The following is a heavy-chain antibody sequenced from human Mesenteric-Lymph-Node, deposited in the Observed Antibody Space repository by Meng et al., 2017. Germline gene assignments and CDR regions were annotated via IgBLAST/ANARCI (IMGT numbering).Heavy chain of an antibody. CDR2: IYYSGST. J-gene: IGHJ4*02. Sequence: QGQLRGSDPGMEKPSHTRSPTCVFSGYSISSTNGWGWIRQPPGKGLEWIGYIYYSGSTSYNPSLKSRVTMSVDTSKNQFSLNLNSVTAVDTAVYYCARNVPGTSAYYDWGQGTLVTVSS. V-gene: IGHV4-28*01. CDR3: ARNVPGTSAYYD. D-gene: IGHD3-22*01. CDR1: GYSISSTNG.